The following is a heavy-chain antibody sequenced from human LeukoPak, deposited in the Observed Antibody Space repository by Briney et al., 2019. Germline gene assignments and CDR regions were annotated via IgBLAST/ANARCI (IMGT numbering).Heavy chain of an antibody. J-gene: IGHJ4*02. Sequence: KPSETLSLTCTVSGGSISSSSYYWGWIRQPPGKGLEWIGSIYYSGSTYYNPSLKSRVTMSVDTSKNQFSLKLSSVTAADTAVYYCARSLAYGSGSYDFWGQGTLVTVSS. V-gene: IGHV4-39*07. CDR3: ARSLAYGSGSYDF. CDR2: IYYSGST. CDR1: GGSISSSSYY. D-gene: IGHD3-10*01.